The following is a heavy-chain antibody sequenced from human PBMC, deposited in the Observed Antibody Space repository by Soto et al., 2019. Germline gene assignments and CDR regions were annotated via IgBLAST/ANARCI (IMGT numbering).Heavy chain of an antibody. CDR3: SRDGDFYGLDV. CDR2: IRGSTYGGTT. J-gene: IGHJ6*02. CDR1: GFTSDDYDYA. Sequence: GGSLRLSCTFSGFTSDDYDYALTWVRQAPGKGLQWLGLIRGSTYGGTTEYAASVKGRFTISRDDSKGITYLQMNSLKTEDTAVYYCSRDGDFYGLDVWGQGTTVTVSS. D-gene: IGHD3-3*01. V-gene: IGHV3-49*04.